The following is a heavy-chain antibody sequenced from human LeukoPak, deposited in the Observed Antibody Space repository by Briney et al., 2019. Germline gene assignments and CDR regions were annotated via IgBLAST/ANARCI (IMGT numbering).Heavy chain of an antibody. V-gene: IGHV4-59*12. D-gene: IGHD3-22*01. CDR1: GGSISSYY. CDR3: ARADNYYDSSGYYSLWFDP. J-gene: IGHJ5*02. CDR2: IYHSGST. Sequence: SETLSLTCTVSGGSISSYYWSWIRQPPGKGLEWIGYIYHSGSTYYNPSLKSRVTISVDRSKNQFSLKLSSVTAADTAVYYCARADNYYDSSGYYSLWFDPWGQGTLVTVSS.